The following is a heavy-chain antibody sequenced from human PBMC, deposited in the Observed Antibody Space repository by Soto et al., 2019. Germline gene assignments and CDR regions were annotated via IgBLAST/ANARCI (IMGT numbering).Heavy chain of an antibody. V-gene: IGHV1-18*01. CDR3: ARGQKLFQDVRFDY. Sequence: QVQLWQSGAEVKKPGASVRCSCRASVYPFTSYGFTWVRQAPGQGLEGMGWISAYNGNTNYAQRLQGRVTMTTDTSTTTAYMELRSLRSDDTAVYYCARGQKLFQDVRFDYWGQGTLVTVSS. CDR2: ISAYNGNT. D-gene: IGHD1-1*01. CDR1: VYPFTSYG. J-gene: IGHJ4*02.